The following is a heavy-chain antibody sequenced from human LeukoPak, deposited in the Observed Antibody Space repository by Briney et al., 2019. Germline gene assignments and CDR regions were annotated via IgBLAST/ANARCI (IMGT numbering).Heavy chain of an antibody. CDR1: GFTFSSYW. CDR3: VSFYETY. J-gene: IGHJ4*02. CDR2: INSDGSST. D-gene: IGHD2-2*01. Sequence: PGGSLRLSCAASGFTFSSYWMHWVRQAPGKGLVWVSRINSDGSSTSYADSAKGRFTISKDNAKNMVYLHMNSLRVDDTAVYYCVSFYETYWGRGTLVTVSS. V-gene: IGHV3-74*01.